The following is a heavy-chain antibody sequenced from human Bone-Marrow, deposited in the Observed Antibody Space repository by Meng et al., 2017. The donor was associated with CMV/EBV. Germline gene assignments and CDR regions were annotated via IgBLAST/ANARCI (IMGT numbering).Heavy chain of an antibody. Sequence: SETLSLTCTVSGGSISSYYWSWIRQPPGKGLEWIGYIYYSGSTNYNPSLKSRVTISVDTSKNQFSLKLSSVTAADTAVYYCARGQIPYYYYGMDVWGQGTTVTVSS. CDR1: GGSISSYY. J-gene: IGHJ6*02. CDR3: ARGQIPYYYYGMDV. V-gene: IGHV4-59*01. CDR2: IYYSGST.